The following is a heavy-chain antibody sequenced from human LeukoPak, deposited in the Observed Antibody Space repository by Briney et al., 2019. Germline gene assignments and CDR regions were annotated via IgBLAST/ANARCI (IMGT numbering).Heavy chain of an antibody. CDR3: ARGGFAYYYDSSGYYYFDY. CDR2: IEDRGNT. D-gene: IGHD3-22*01. Sequence: SETLSLTCAVSGGSISSNWWSWVRQPPGKGLEWIGEIEDRGNTNYNPSLKSRVTISVDTSKNQFSLKLSSVTAADTAVYYCARGGFAYYYDSSGYYYFDYWGQGTLVTVSS. CDR1: GGSISSNW. J-gene: IGHJ4*02. V-gene: IGHV4-4*02.